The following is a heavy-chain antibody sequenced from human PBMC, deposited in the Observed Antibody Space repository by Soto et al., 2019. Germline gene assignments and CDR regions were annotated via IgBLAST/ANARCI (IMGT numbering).Heavy chain of an antibody. CDR3: ARLSSGSYSPFDY. Sequence: QLQLQESGPGLVKTSETLSLTCTVSGDSLITISHYWAWVRQPPGTGLEWIASVYYSGSDHYNPSLKSRVAISVDTSKNQFSLRLNSVTAEDTAVYYCARLSSGSYSPFDYWGQGTLVTVSS. V-gene: IGHV4-39*01. CDR1: GDSLITISHY. CDR2: VYYSGSD. J-gene: IGHJ4*02. D-gene: IGHD1-26*01.